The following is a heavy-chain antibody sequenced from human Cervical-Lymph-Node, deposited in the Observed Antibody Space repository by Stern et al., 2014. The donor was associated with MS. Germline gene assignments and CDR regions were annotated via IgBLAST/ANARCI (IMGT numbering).Heavy chain of an antibody. D-gene: IGHD3-22*01. CDR2: IDWDDDK. CDR3: ARIRYYDSSGYLDY. Sequence: ESGPALVKPTQTLTLTCTFSGFSLSTSGMCVSWIRQPPGKALEWLALIDWDDDKYYSPSLKTRLTISKDTSKNQVVLTMTNMDPVDTATYYCARIRYYDSSGYLDYWGQGTLVTVSS. V-gene: IGHV2-70*01. J-gene: IGHJ4*02. CDR1: GFSLSTSGMC.